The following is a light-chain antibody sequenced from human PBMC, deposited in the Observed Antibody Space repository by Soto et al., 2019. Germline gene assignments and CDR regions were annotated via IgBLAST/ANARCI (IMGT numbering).Light chain of an antibody. Sequence: EIVLTQSPGSLSLSLGERATLSCRASQSVNSAFFAWYQQKPGQPPRLLMYGAARRATGIPDRFSGSGSGTDFTLTISRLEPEDFAVYYCQQYASSLTFGQGTKVEI. CDR3: QQYASSLT. V-gene: IGKV3-20*01. J-gene: IGKJ1*01. CDR2: GAA. CDR1: QSVNSAF.